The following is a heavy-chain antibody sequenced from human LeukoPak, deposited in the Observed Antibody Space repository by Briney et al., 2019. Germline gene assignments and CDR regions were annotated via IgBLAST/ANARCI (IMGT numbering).Heavy chain of an antibody. D-gene: IGHD5-12*01. Sequence: SETLSLTCTVSGGSIRSYYWSWIRQPPGKGLEWIGYIYYSGSTNYNPSLKSRVTISVDTSKNQFSLKLSSVTAADTAVYYCARGLRGYSGYDPFAYDDYWGQGTLVTVSS. CDR2: IYYSGST. V-gene: IGHV4-59*01. CDR3: ARGLRGYSGYDPFAYDDY. CDR1: GGSIRSYY. J-gene: IGHJ4*02.